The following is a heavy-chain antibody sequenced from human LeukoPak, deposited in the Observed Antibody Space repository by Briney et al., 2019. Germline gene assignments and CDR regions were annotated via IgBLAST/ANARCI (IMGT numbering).Heavy chain of an antibody. CDR3: AKDSSGWPDYYFDY. Sequence: GASVKVSCKASGYTFTGYYMHWVRQAPGQGPEGMGWINPNTGVTNYVQKFQGRVTLTRDTSISTAYMELSGLTSDDTAVYYCAKDSSGWPDYYFDYWGLGTLVTVSS. CDR2: INPNTGVT. J-gene: IGHJ4*02. V-gene: IGHV1-2*02. CDR1: GYTFTGYY. D-gene: IGHD6-19*01.